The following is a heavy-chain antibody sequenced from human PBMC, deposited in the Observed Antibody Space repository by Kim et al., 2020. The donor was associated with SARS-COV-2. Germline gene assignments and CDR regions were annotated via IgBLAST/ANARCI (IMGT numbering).Heavy chain of an antibody. J-gene: IGHJ2*01. CDR1: GFTFSNYA. CDR3: AKEGCGYSSGCFSSRWYFDL. Sequence: GGSLRLSCAASGFTFSNYAMSWVRQAPGKGLEWVSGISGSGGSTYYADSVKGQFTISRDNSKNTLFLQMNGLRAEDTAVYYCAKEGCGYSSGCFSSRWYFDLWGRGTLVTVSS. CDR2: ISGSGGST. V-gene: IGHV3-23*01. D-gene: IGHD6-19*01.